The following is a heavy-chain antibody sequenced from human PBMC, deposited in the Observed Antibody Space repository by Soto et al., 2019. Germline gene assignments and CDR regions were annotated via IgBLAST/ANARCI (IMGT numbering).Heavy chain of an antibody. CDR2: INPNSGGT. D-gene: IGHD6-19*01. J-gene: IGHJ6*03. CDR3: ARDPEYSSGWYYMDV. V-gene: IGHV1-2*04. CDR1: GYTFTGYY. Sequence: ASVKVSCKASGYTFTGYYMHWVRQAPGQGLEWMGWINPNSGGTNYAQKFQGWVTMTRDTSISTAYLELGRLRSDDTAVYYCARDPEYSSGWYYMDVWGKGTTVTVSS.